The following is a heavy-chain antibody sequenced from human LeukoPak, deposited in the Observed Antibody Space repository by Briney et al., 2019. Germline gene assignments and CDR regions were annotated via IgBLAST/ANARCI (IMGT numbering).Heavy chain of an antibody. CDR2: INSDGSST. CDR3: ARGRFVYCSRTRCLKIFDY. Sequence: GGSLTLACAASGFTLSSYWMHWVRQAAGKGLVWVSRINSDGSSTSYADSVKGRFTISRDKANHTLYLQMNRLRAEDTAVYYCARGRFVYCSRTRCLKIFDYWGQGTLVTVSS. J-gene: IGHJ4*02. CDR1: GFTLSSYW. D-gene: IGHD2-2*01. V-gene: IGHV3-74*01.